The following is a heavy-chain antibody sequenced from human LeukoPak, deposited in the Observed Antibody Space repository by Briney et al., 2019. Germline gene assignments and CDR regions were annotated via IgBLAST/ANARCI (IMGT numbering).Heavy chain of an antibody. Sequence: SLRLSCAASGFTVSSNYMSWVPQAPGKGLEWVSVIYSGGSTYYADSVKGRFTISRDNSKNTLYLQMNSLRAEDTAVYYCAAERETYSTSWYYYWGQGTLVT. D-gene: IGHD6-13*01. CDR3: AAERETYSTSWYYY. J-gene: IGHJ4*02. CDR1: GFTVSSNY. V-gene: IGHV3-53*01. CDR2: IYSGGST.